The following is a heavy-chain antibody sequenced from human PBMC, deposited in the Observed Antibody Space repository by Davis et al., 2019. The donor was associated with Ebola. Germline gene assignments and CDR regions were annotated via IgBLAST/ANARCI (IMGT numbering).Heavy chain of an antibody. CDR3: AEGGTNNFLGAN. J-gene: IGHJ4*02. Sequence: PGGSLRLSCAASAFTFSSDWIHWVRQAPGEGLVWVSGISATGVDKKYADSVGGRFSISRDDSKNTLYLQMDSLRAKDTAVFYCAEGGTNNFLGANWGRGTLVTVSS. D-gene: IGHD2-8*01. V-gene: IGHV3-74*03. CDR1: AFTFSSDW. CDR2: ISATGVDK.